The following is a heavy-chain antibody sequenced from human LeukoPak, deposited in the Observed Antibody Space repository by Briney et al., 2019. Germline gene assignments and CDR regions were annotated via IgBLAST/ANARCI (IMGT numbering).Heavy chain of an antibody. CDR1: GFTFSGYP. CDR3: ARGRTRNY. J-gene: IGHJ4*02. V-gene: IGHV3-53*01. CDR2: IYSGGST. Sequence: GGSLRLSCAASGFTFSGYPIHWVRQAPGKGLEWVSVIYSGGSTYYADSVKGRFTISRDNSKNTLYLQMNSLRAEDTAVYYCARGRTRNYWGQGTLVTVSS.